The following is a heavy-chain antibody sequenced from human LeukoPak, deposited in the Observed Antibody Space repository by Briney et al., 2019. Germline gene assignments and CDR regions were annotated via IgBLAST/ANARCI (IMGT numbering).Heavy chain of an antibody. CDR2: IYQRGSI. J-gene: IGHJ5*02. D-gene: IGHD2-2*01. Sequence: PSETLSLTCAVSGYSISSGYYWGWIRQPPGKGLEWIGSIYQRGSIYYNPSLKSRVTISVDMSKNQFSLKLTSVTAADTAVYYCASLGYRSSTSCSVGTNWFDPSGQGTLVTVSS. CDR1: GYSISSGYY. CDR3: ASLGYRSSTSCSVGTNWFDP. V-gene: IGHV4-38-2*01.